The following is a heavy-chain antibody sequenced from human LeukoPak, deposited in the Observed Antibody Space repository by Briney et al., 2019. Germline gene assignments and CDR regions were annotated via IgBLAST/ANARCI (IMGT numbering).Heavy chain of an antibody. J-gene: IGHJ4*02. V-gene: IGHV4-30-2*01. Sequence: SETLSLTCAVSGGSISSGGYSWSWIRQPPGKGLEWIGYIYHSGSTYYNPSLKSRVTISVDTSKNQFSMKLSSVTAADTAVYYCARVRDCSSSICHYYFDYWGQGTLVTVSS. CDR3: ARVRDCSSSICHYYFDY. CDR2: IYHSGST. CDR1: GGSISSGGYS. D-gene: IGHD2-2*01.